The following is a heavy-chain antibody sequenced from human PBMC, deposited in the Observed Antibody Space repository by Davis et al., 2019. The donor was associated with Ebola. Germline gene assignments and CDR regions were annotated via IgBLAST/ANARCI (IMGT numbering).Heavy chain of an antibody. V-gene: IGHV5-51*01. CDR1: GYGFADYW. D-gene: IGHD2-21*02. CDR2: IYAGDSDS. Sequence: GGSLRLSCKGSGYGFADYWIAWVRQTPGKGLEWMGIIYAGDSDSRYSPSFQGQVTISVDRSIDTAYLQWSSLRASDTAMYYCARRGDWGFFFDLWGQGTLVTVSS. CDR3: ARRGDWGFFFDL. J-gene: IGHJ4*02.